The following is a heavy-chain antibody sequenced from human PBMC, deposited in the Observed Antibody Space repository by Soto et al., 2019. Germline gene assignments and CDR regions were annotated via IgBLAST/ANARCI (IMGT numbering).Heavy chain of an antibody. V-gene: IGHV4-39*07. J-gene: IGHJ6*02. CDR1: GGSISSSSYS. CDR2: MYYGVNT. Sequence: SETLSLTCIVSGGSISSSSYSWAWIRQPPGKGLEWIGTMYYGVNTNYNPSLKSRVTISVDTSKNQFSLKLSSVTAADTAVYYCERGEYDSSGYSPGDYYYYGMDVWGQGTTVTVSS. D-gene: IGHD3-22*01. CDR3: ERGEYDSSGYSPGDYYYYGMDV.